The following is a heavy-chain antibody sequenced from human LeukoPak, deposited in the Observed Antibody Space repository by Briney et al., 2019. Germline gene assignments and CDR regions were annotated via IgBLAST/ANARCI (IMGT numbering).Heavy chain of an antibody. Sequence: TGGSLRLSYAASAFTVSTNYMSWVRQAPGKGLEWVSVIYSGGSTYYADSVKGRFTISRDNSKNTLYLQMNSLRAEDTAVYYCARGGYDEGFDYWGQGTLVSVSS. CDR2: IYSGGST. J-gene: IGHJ4*02. CDR3: ARGGYDEGFDY. CDR1: AFTVSTNY. V-gene: IGHV3-53*01. D-gene: IGHD2-15*01.